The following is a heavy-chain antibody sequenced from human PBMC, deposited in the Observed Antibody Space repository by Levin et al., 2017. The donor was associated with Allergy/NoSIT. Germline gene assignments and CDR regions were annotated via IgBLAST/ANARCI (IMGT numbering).Heavy chain of an antibody. D-gene: IGHD6-19*01. Sequence: GGSLRLSCAASGFTFSSYAMSWVRQAPGKGLEWVSAISGSGGSTYYADSVKGRFTISRDNSKNTLYLQMNSLRAEDTAVYYCAKDGYSSGWGGYNWFDPWGQGTLVTVSS. CDR2: ISGSGGST. CDR3: AKDGYSSGWGGYNWFDP. CDR1: GFTFSSYA. V-gene: IGHV3-23*01. J-gene: IGHJ5*02.